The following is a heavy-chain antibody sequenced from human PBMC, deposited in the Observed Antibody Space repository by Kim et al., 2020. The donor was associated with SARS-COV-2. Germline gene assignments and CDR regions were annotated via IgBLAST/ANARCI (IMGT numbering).Heavy chain of an antibody. CDR3: VRDVPSLRLDF. CDR2: IAHDGRSY. J-gene: IGHJ4*02. Sequence: GGSLRLSCAASGFTFGSYAMHWVRQAPGKGLEWVAVIAHDGRSYQYADSVKGRFTISRDPSHNTLSLQMDSLRVEDTALYYYVRDVPSLRLDFWGQGTLVTVSS. D-gene: IGHD4-17*01. CDR1: GFTFGSYA. V-gene: IGHV3-30*04.